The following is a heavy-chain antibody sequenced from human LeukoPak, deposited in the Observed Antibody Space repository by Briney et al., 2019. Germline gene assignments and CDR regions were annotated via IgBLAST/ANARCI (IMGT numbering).Heavy chain of an antibody. J-gene: IGHJ4*02. CDR3: TQIFGVVHY. CDR2: IRSKANSYAT. V-gene: IGHV3-73*01. Sequence: GGSLRLSCAASGFTFSGSAMHWVRQASGKGLEWVGRIRSKANSYATAYAASVKGRFTISRDDSENTAYLQMNSLKTEDTAVYYCTQIFGVVHYWGQGTLVTVSS. D-gene: IGHD3-3*01. CDR1: GFTFSGSA.